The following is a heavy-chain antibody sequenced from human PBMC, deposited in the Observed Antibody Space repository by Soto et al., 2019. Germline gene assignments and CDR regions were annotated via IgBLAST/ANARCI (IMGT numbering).Heavy chain of an antibody. V-gene: IGHV3-74*01. Sequence: EVQLLESGGRLVQPGGSLRLSCAASGFSFNTYWMHWVRQAPGKGPVWVSRINSDGSVTDYPGSVKGRCTISRDNAKNTVSLQMIRLGAEDTAGDNCASAMTSVGATAKGDYWGQGTLVTVSS. D-gene: IGHD1-26*01. CDR1: GFSFNTYW. CDR2: INSDGSVT. CDR3: ASAMTSVGATAKGDY. J-gene: IGHJ4*02.